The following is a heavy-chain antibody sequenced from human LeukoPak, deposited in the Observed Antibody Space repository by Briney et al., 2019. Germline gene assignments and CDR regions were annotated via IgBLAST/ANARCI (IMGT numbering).Heavy chain of an antibody. D-gene: IGHD1-26*01. V-gene: IGHV3-15*01. CDR3: TTPEMGATPVDY. Sequence: PGGALRLSCAASGFTFSNAWMSWVRQAPGKGLEWAGRIKSKTDGGTTDYAAPVKGRFTISRDDSKNTLYLQMNSLKTEDTAVYYCTTPEMGATPVDYWGQGTLVTVSS. J-gene: IGHJ4*02. CDR1: GFTFSNAW. CDR2: IKSKTDGGTT.